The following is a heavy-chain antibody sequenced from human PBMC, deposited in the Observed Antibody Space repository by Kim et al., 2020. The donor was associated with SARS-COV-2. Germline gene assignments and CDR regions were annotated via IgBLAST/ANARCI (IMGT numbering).Heavy chain of an antibody. Sequence: GGSLRLSCAASGFTFSDYAMSWVRQAPGKGLEWVSSIRGSGDSTYYGNPAKGRFTISRDNSKNTLYLQMNNPRAAAPAIYFCATAAWVNYATFFTSWGQG. J-gene: IGHJ5*02. CDR1: GFTFSDYA. D-gene: IGHD4-4*01. V-gene: IGHV3-23*01. CDR3: ATAAWVNYATFFTS. CDR2: IRGSGDST.